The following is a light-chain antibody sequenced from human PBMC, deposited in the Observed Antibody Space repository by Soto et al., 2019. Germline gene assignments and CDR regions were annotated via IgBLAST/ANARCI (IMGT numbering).Light chain of an antibody. J-gene: IGLJ1*01. CDR2: EVS. CDR1: SSDVGGYND. Sequence: QSALTQPPSASGSPGQSVTISCTGTSSDVGGYNDVSWYQQHPGKAPKLMIYEVSKRPSGVPDRFSGSKSGNTASLTVSGLQAEDEADYYCSSYAGSNNNYVFGTGTKVTVL. CDR3: SSYAGSNNNYV. V-gene: IGLV2-8*01.